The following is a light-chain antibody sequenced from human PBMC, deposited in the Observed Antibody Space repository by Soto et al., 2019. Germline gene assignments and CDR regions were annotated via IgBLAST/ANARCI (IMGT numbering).Light chain of an antibody. CDR1: QSVSSTY. CDR3: QHYVSSPLT. V-gene: IGKV3-20*01. CDR2: GAS. J-gene: IGKJ4*01. Sequence: EIVLTQSPGTLSLSPGERATLSCRASQSVSSTYLAWYQQKPGQAPRLLISGASSRATGIPDRFSGSGSGTDFTLTICRLEPEDSAVYYCQHYVSSPLTFGGGTKVEIK.